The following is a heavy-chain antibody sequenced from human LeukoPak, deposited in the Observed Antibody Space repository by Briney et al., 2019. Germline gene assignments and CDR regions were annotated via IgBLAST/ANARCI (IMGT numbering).Heavy chain of an antibody. V-gene: IGHV4-59*01. CDR1: GGSISSYY. CDR2: IYYSGST. J-gene: IGHJ4*02. D-gene: IGHD1-14*01. CDR3: ARGMVFFDY. Sequence: PSETLSLTCTVSGGSISSYYWSWIRQPPGKGLEWIGYIYYSGSTNYNPSLKSRVTISVDTSKNQFSLKLSSVTAADTAVYYCARGMVFFDYWGQGTLVTVSS.